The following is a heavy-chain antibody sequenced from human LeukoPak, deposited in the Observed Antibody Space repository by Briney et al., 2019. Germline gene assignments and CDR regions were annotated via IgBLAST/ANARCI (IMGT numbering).Heavy chain of an antibody. V-gene: IGHV3-74*01. CDR3: ARRTYDSPVVGYYFDY. Sequence: WGSLRLSCAASGVTFSRYWMSWVRQAPGKGPVWVSHIKTDGSITDYADFVKGRFTISRDNAKNSLYLQMNSLRAEDTAVYYCARRTYDSPVVGYYFDYWGQGTLVTVSS. CDR2: IKTDGSIT. CDR1: GVTFSRYW. D-gene: IGHD3-22*01. J-gene: IGHJ4*02.